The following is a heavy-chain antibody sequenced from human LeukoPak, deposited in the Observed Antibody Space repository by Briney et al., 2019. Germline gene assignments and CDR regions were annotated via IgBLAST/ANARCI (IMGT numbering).Heavy chain of an antibody. V-gene: IGHV3-23*01. CDR2: ISGTGDST. J-gene: IGHJ4*02. D-gene: IGHD1-26*01. CDR1: GFTFSSYA. CDR3: AKDATTKSVVPTAFDS. Sequence: GGSLRLSCAASGFTFSSYAMSWVRQAPGKGLEWVSGISGTGDSTDYADSVKGRITISRDNSKNTLYLQMNSLRAEDTAVYYCAKDATTKSVVPTAFDSWGQGTLVTVSS.